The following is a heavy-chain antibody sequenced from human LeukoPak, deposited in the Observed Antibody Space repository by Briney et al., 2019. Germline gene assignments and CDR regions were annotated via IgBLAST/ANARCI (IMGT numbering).Heavy chain of an antibody. CDR3: ASYAYSSGWYYFDY. CDR2: INPNSGGT. D-gene: IGHD6-19*01. Sequence: ASVKVSXKASGYTFTGYYMHWVRQAPGQGLEWMGWINPNSGGTNYAQKFQGRVTMTRDTSISTAYMELSRLRSDDTAVYYCASYAYSSGWYYFDYWGQGTLVTVSS. J-gene: IGHJ4*02. CDR1: GYTFTGYY. V-gene: IGHV1-2*02.